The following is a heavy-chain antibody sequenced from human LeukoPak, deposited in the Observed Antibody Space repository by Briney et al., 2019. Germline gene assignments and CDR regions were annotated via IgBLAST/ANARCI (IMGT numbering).Heavy chain of an antibody. V-gene: IGHV1-18*01. CDR3: ARGRPVRDILTGAPFDY. CDR2: ISAYTGNT. D-gene: IGHD3-9*01. CDR1: GYIFTNYG. Sequence: ASVKVSCKASGYIFTNYGISWVRQAPGQGLEWMGWISAYTGNTNYAQRLQGRVTLTTDTSTSTAYMGLGSLRSDDTAVYYCARGRPVRDILTGAPFDYWGQGTLVTVSS. J-gene: IGHJ4*02.